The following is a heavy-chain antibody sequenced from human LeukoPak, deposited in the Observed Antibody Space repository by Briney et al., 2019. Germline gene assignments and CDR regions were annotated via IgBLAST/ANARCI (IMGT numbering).Heavy chain of an antibody. J-gene: IGHJ4*02. D-gene: IGHD3-10*01. CDR1: GGFVSSFY. V-gene: IGHV4-59*08. CDR2: IYSNGGT. Sequence: SETLSLTCSVSGGFVSSFYWSWIRQSPGKGLEWIGYIYSNGGTNYNPSLKSRVTMSVGTSKNQFSLNLNSVTAADTAVYYCARHVSGIYGSRGDFDFWGPGTLVTVSS. CDR3: ARHVSGIYGSRGDFDF.